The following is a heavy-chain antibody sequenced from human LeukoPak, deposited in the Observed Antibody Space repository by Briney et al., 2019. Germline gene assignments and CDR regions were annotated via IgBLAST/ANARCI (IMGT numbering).Heavy chain of an antibody. J-gene: IGHJ3*02. CDR2: MNPNSGNT. CDR1: GHTFTSYY. V-gene: IGHV1-8*02. CDR3: ARGDDAFDI. Sequence: RPSVKVACNAAGHTFTSYYINWVRQVAGQGIEWMGWMNPNSGNTGYAQKFQGRVTMTRNTSISTAYMELSSLRSEDTAVYYCARGDDAFDIWGQGTMVTVSS.